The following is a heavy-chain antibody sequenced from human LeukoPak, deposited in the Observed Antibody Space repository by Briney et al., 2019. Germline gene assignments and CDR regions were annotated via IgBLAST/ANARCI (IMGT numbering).Heavy chain of an antibody. CDR3: ARGSNSHDSSDFDN. D-gene: IGHD3-22*01. V-gene: IGHV3-15*01. J-gene: IGHJ4*02. CDR2: IRSNAHGGAT. CDR1: GFAFGFAR. Sequence: PGGSLRLSCTASGFAFGFARMNWVRQAPGKGLEWVGRIRSNAHGGATEYAAPVKGRFIISREDSKTTFYLEMNSLRAEDTAVYYCARGSNSHDSSDFDNWGRGTLVTVSS.